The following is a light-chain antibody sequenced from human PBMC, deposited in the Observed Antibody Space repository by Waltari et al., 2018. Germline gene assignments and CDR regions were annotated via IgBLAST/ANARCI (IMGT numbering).Light chain of an antibody. CDR2: AAS. V-gene: IGKV1-39*01. CDR3: QQTYSTPRT. Sequence: DIQMTQSPSSLPASVGDRVTITCRASQSITYYLNWYQQQPGKAPKLLVYAASSLQSGVPSRFSGSGSGTDFTLTINSLQPEDSATYYCQQTYSTPRTFGQGTKVQIK. J-gene: IGKJ1*01. CDR1: QSITYY.